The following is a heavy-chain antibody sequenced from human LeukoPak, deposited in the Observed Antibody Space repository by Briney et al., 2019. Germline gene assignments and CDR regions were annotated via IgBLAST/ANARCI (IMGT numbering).Heavy chain of an antibody. CDR1: GYTFTGYY. J-gene: IGHJ4*02. D-gene: IGHD3-3*01. CDR3: ARILVPYYDFWSGYWALDY. V-gene: IGHV1-2*02. CDR2: INPNSGGT. Sequence: ASVKVSCKASGYTFTGYYMHWVRQAPGQGLEWMGWINPNSGGTNYAQKFQGRVTMTRDTSISTAYMELSRLRSDDTAVYYCARILVPYYDFWSGYWALDYWGQGTLVTVSS.